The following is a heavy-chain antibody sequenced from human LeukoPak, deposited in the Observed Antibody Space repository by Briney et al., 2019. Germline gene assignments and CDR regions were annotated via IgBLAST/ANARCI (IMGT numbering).Heavy chain of an antibody. CDR1: GYSFTIYW. D-gene: IGHD6-6*01. Sequence: GESLKISCKGSGYSFTIYWIAWVRQMPGKGLEWMGIIYPGDSDTRYSPSFQGQVTISADKSISTAYLQWSSLKASDTAMYYCARRSSSFYYYYYMDVWGKGTTVTVSS. V-gene: IGHV5-51*01. CDR2: IYPGDSDT. J-gene: IGHJ6*03. CDR3: ARRSSSFYYYYYMDV.